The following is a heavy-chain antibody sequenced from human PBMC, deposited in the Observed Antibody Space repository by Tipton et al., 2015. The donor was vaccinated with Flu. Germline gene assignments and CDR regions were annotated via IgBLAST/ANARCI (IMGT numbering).Heavy chain of an antibody. CDR2: IWYDGSNK. D-gene: IGHD4-17*01. J-gene: IGHJ4*02. V-gene: IGHV3-33*01. Sequence: QLVQSGGGVVQPGGSLRLSCAASGFTFSSYGMHWVRQAPGKGLEWVAVIWYDGSNKYYADSVKGRFTISRDNSKNTLYLQMNSLRAEDTAVYYCARGKAGTVSFFFDYWGQGTLVTVSS. CDR1: GFTFSSYG. CDR3: ARGKAGTVSFFFDY.